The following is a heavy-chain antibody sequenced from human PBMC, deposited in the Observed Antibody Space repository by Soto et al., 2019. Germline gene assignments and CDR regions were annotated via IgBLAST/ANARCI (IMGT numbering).Heavy chain of an antibody. D-gene: IGHD6-6*01. V-gene: IGHV1-18*01. CDR2: ISNYNGNT. CDR1: GYAFSSYG. J-gene: IGHJ4*02. Sequence: QVQLVQSGAEVKKPGASVKVSCKASGYAFSSYGFSWVRQAPEQGLEWMGWISNYNGNTNHTRKFQGRVTMNPDTCPTTAYTELRSLRSDDTAVYYCAREGQLGYWGQGTLVTVSS. CDR3: AREGQLGY.